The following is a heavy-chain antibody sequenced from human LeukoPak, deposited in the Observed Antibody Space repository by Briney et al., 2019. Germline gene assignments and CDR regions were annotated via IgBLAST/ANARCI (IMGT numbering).Heavy chain of an antibody. CDR3: ARVSPIADFDY. D-gene: IGHD6-13*01. J-gene: IGHJ4*02. CDR2: IYYSGST. Sequence: PSQTLSLTCSVSGGSISSGGYYWSWIRQHPGKGLEWIGYIYYSGSTYYNTSLKSRVTISIDASKNQFSLKLSSVTAADTAVYYCARVSPIADFDYWGQGTLVTVSS. CDR1: GGSISSGGYY. V-gene: IGHV4-31*03.